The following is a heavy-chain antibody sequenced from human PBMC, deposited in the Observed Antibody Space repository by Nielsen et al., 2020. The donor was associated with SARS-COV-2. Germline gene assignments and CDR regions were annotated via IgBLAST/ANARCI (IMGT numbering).Heavy chain of an antibody. V-gene: IGHV3-33*08. CDR1: GFTFDDYA. CDR3: ARDLALGGAAANDY. D-gene: IGHD3-16*01. Sequence: GESLKISCAASGFTFDDYAMHWVRQAPGKGLEWVAVIWYDGSNKYYADSVKGRFTISRDNSKNTLYLQMNSLRAEDTAVYYCARDLALGGAAANDYWGQGTLVTVSS. J-gene: IGHJ4*02. CDR2: IWYDGSNK.